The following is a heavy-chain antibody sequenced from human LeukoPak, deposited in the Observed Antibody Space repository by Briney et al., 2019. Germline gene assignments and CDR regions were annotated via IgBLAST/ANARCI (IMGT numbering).Heavy chain of an antibody. J-gene: IGHJ4*02. CDR2: ISSSGAST. Sequence: GGSLRLSCAASGFTFSVFRMSWVRQAPGKGLEWVSAISSSGASTYYADSVKGRFTISRDNSKNTLYLQMNGLRDEDTAVYYCARTHDYGDYPDYWGQGTLVTVSS. D-gene: IGHD4-17*01. V-gene: IGHV3-23*01. CDR3: ARTHDYGDYPDY. CDR1: GFTFSVFR.